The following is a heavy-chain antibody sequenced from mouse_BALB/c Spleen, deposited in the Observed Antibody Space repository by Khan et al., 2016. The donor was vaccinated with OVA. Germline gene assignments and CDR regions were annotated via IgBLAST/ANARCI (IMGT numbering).Heavy chain of an antibody. Sequence: QVQLKESGAELVKPGASVKLSCKASGYTFTSYYMYWLKQRPGQGLEWIGEINPSNGGTNSNDNFKSKPTLTVDKSSSTAYMQLSSLPSEDSAVYYCRRRRTSRATLWFAYWGQGTLVTVSA. D-gene: IGHD3-2*01. CDR3: RRRRTSRATLWFAY. CDR2: INPSNGGT. V-gene: IGHV1S81*02. J-gene: IGHJ3*01. CDR1: GYTFTSYY.